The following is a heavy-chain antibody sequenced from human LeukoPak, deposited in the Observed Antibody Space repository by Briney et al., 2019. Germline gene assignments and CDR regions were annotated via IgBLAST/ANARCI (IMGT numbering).Heavy chain of an antibody. Sequence: SKTLSLTCSVSGGSISSYYWSWIRQPPGKGLEWIGYIYYSGRTNYNPSLKSRVTISVDTSKNQFSLTLSSVTAADTAVYYCARGQKYRNGYTVTELGSGYFDYWGQGTLVTVSS. CDR3: ARGQKYRNGYTVTELGSGYFDY. V-gene: IGHV4-59*01. CDR2: IYYSGRT. D-gene: IGHD5-18*01. J-gene: IGHJ4*02. CDR1: GGSISSYY.